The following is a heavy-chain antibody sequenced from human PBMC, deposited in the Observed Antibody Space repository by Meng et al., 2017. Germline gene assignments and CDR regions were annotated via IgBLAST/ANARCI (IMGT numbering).Heavy chain of an antibody. D-gene: IGHD3-10*01. CDR3: ASGGAVWFGDGMDV. CDR2: IIPILGIA. Sequence: SVKVSCKASGCTFSSYTISWVRQAPGQGLEWMGRIIPILGIANYAQKFQGRVTITADKSTSTAYMELSSLRSEDTAVYYCASGGAVWFGDGMDVWGQGTTVTVSS. J-gene: IGHJ6*02. CDR1: GCTFSSYT. V-gene: IGHV1-69*02.